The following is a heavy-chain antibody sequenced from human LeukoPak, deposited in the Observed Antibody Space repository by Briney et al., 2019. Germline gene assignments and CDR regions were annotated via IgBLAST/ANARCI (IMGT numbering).Heavy chain of an antibody. V-gene: IGHV4-61*05. Sequence: SETLSLTCSVSGGSIISSNYYWGWIRQPPGKGREWIVRIYTSGSTNYNPSLKGRVTMSVDKSKHQFSLKLTSVTAADTPVYYCATRSGVSTAMVKDYWGQGTLVTVSS. CDR1: GGSIISSNYY. CDR3: ATRSGVSTAMVKDY. CDR2: IYTSGST. D-gene: IGHD5-18*01. J-gene: IGHJ4*02.